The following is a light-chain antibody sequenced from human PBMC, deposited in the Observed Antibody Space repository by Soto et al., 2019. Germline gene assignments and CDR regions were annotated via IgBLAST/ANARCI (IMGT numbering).Light chain of an antibody. CDR3: QYYSDYSWT. CDR2: DTS. V-gene: IGKV1-5*01. Sequence: DVHLTQSPSTLSASVGDRVTITCRASQTHIAYLAWYQQKPGTAPKLLIYDTSSLETGVPSRFSGSRSATHFTLTISCLQPDDFATYYCQYYSDYSWTFGQGTKVDLK. J-gene: IGKJ1*01. CDR1: QTHIAY.